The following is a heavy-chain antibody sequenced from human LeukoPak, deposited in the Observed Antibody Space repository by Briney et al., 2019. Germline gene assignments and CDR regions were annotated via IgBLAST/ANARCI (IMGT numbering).Heavy chain of an antibody. Sequence: SETLSLTCTVSGGSISSYYWRWIRQPPGKGLEGIGYIYYSGSTNYNPSLKSRVTISVDTSKNQFSLNLSSVTAADTAVYYCARALGVGYDDYWGQGTLVTVSS. D-gene: IGHD3-16*01. V-gene: IGHV4-59*01. CDR1: GGSISSYY. CDR3: ARALGVGYDDY. CDR2: IYYSGST. J-gene: IGHJ4*02.